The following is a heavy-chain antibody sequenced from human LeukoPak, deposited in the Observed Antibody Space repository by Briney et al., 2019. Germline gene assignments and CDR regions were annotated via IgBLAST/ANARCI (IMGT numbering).Heavy chain of an antibody. J-gene: IGHJ4*02. V-gene: IGHV3-48*01. CDR3: AREYCGGDCYPYYFDY. D-gene: IGHD2-21*01. CDR2: ISSSSSTI. CDR1: GFTFSSYS. Sequence: GGSLRLSCAASGFTFSSYSMNWVRQAPGKGLEWVSYISSSSSTIYYADSVKGRFTISRGNAKNSLYLQMNSLRAEDTAVHYCAREYCGGDCYPYYFDYWGQGTLVTVSS.